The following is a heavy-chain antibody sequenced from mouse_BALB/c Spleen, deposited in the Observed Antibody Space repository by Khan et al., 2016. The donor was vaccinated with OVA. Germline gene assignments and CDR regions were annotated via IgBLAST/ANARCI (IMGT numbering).Heavy chain of an antibody. CDR1: GYTFTDYY. CDR2: IYPGIGNT. Sequence: QVQLKESGAELARPGASVKLSCKASGYTFTDYYINWVRQRTGQGLEWIGDIYPGIGNTYYNEKFKDKATLTADKSSSTAYMQLSSLTSEDSAVYFCVRSGTGSFLYWGQGTLVTVSA. J-gene: IGHJ3*01. D-gene: IGHD4-1*01. CDR3: VRSGTGSFLY. V-gene: IGHV1-77*01.